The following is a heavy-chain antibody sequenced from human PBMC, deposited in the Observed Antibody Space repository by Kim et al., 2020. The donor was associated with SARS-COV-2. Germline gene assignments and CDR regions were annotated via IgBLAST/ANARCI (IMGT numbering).Heavy chain of an antibody. CDR1: GFTFSSYA. J-gene: IGHJ6*01. D-gene: IGHD6-19*01. V-gene: IGHV3-30*04. Sequence: GGSLRLSCAASGFTFSSYAMHWVRQAPGKGLEWVAVISYDGSNKYYADSVKGRFTISRDNSKNTLYLQMNSLRAEDTAVYYCAREFSIAVAGTGFFYYG. CDR3: AREFSIAVAGTGFFYYG. CDR2: ISYDGSNK.